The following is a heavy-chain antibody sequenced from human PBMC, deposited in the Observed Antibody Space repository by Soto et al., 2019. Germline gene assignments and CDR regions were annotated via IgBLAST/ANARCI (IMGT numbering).Heavy chain of an antibody. V-gene: IGHV3-33*01. CDR2: IWYDGSNK. J-gene: IGHJ5*02. Sequence: GGSLRLSCAASGFTFSSYGMHWVRQAPGKGLEWVAVIWYDGSNKYYADSVKGRFTISRDNSKNTLYLQMNSLRAEDTAVYYCARDLLEGFGFGELLVSNWFDPWGQGTLVTVSS. CDR3: ARDLLEGFGFGELLVSNWFDP. CDR1: GFTFSSYG. D-gene: IGHD3-10*01.